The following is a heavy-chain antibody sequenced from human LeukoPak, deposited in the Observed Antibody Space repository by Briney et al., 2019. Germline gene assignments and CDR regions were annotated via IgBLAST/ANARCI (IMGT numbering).Heavy chain of an antibody. Sequence: GGSLRLSCAASGFTFSSYAMSWVRQAPGKGLEWVSAISGSGGSTYYADSVKGRFTISRDNSKNTLYLQMNSLRAEDTAVYYCAKEPVPAAISTVGAFDIWGQGTMVTVSS. CDR2: ISGSGGST. D-gene: IGHD2-2*02. CDR1: GFTFSSYA. V-gene: IGHV3-23*01. J-gene: IGHJ3*02. CDR3: AKEPVPAAISTVGAFDI.